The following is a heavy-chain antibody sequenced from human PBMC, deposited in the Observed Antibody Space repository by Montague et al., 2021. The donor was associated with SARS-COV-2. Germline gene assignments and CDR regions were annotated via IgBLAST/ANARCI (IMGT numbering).Heavy chain of an antibody. J-gene: IGHJ5*02. CDR2: IYNSGTT. V-gene: IGHV4-59*01. Sequence: SETLSLTCTVSGDSISSDYWNWIRQPPGKGLEWIGYIYNSGTTNYTPSVKSRVTISVDTSKNQFSRKLNSVTAAATAVNYWARGGGYCSGGSCYYGFDPWGQGTLVTVSS. CDR1: GDSISSDY. D-gene: IGHD2-15*01. CDR3: ARGGGYCSGGSCYYGFDP.